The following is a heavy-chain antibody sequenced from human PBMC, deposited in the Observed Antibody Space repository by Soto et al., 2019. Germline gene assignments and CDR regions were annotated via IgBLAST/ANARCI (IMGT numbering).Heavy chain of an antibody. Sequence: SETLSLTCTVSGGSISSGDYYWSWIRQPPGKGLEWIGYIYYSGSTYYNPSLKSRVTISVDTSKNQFSLKLSSVTAADTAVYYCARVSGILVPASRDYWGQGTLVNVSS. CDR3: ARVSGILVPASRDY. CDR1: GGSISSGDYY. D-gene: IGHD2-2*01. CDR2: IYYSGST. J-gene: IGHJ4*02. V-gene: IGHV4-30-4*01.